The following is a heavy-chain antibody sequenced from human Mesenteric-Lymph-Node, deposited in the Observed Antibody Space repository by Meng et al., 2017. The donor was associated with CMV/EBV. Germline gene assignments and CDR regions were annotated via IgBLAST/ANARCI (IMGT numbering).Heavy chain of an antibody. Sequence: LSCAASGFTFSSYAMPWVRQAPGKGLEWVAVISYDGSNKYYADSVKGRFTISRDNSKNTLYLQMNSLRAEDTAVYYCARVPAALTFDYWGQGTLVTVSS. CDR1: GFTFSSYA. CDR3: ARVPAALTFDY. D-gene: IGHD2-2*01. J-gene: IGHJ4*02. CDR2: ISYDGSNK. V-gene: IGHV3-30*04.